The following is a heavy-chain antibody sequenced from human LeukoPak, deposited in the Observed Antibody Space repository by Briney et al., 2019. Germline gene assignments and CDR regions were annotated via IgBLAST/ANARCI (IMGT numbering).Heavy chain of an antibody. V-gene: IGHV5-51*01. CDR2: IYPGDSDT. CDR1: GYTFSNYW. J-gene: IGHJ1*01. Sequence: GESLKISCKGPGYTFSNYWIGWVRQMPGKGLEYLGIIYPGDSDTKYSPAFEGHITISVDKSITTAYLQWSSLKASDTAMYYCARPDDNADYILSYWGQGTLVTVSS. CDR3: ARPDDNADYILSY. D-gene: IGHD4-17*01.